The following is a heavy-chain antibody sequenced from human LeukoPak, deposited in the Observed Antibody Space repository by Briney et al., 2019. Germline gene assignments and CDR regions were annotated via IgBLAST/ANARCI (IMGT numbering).Heavy chain of an antibody. CDR2: IYYSGST. Sequence: SETLSLTCTVSGGSISSYYWSWIRQPPGKGLEWIGYIYYSGSTNYNPSLKSRVTISVDTSKNQFSLKLSSVTAADTAVYYCARDFKYGSGSYSPWYFDLRGRGTLVTVSS. J-gene: IGHJ2*01. CDR1: GGSISSYY. D-gene: IGHD3-10*01. V-gene: IGHV4-59*01. CDR3: ARDFKYGSGSYSPWYFDL.